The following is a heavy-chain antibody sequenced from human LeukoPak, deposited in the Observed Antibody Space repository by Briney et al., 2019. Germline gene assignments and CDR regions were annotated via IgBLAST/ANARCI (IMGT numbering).Heavy chain of an antibody. V-gene: IGHV4-4*02. CDR3: ASMTSNNWADF. CDR1: GGSISSSNW. CDR2: IYHSGST. D-gene: IGHD1-1*01. J-gene: IGHJ4*02. Sequence: TSETLSLTCAVSGGSISSSNWWGWVRQPPGKGLEWIGKIYHSGSTNYNPSLKSRVTVSVDKSKNQFSLNLTSVTAADTAVYYCASMTSNNWADFWGLGTLVTVSS.